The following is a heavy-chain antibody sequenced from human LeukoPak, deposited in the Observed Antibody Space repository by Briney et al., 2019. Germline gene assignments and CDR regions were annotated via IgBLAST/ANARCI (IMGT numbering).Heavy chain of an antibody. J-gene: IGHJ4*02. D-gene: IGHD3-22*01. CDR2: MYYSGST. V-gene: IGHV4-31*03. CDR1: GASITSGGYY. Sequence: PSETLSLTCTVSGASITSGGYYWSWIRQHPGKGREWFGYMYYSGSTYYNPSLKSRVTISVDTSKNQFSLKLSSVTAADTAVYYCARAIGYYYDSSGYYFDYWGQGTLVTVSS. CDR3: ARAIGYYYDSSGYYFDY.